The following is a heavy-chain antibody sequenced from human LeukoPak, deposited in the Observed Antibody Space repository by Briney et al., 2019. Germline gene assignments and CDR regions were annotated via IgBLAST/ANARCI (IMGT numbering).Heavy chain of an antibody. Sequence: GGSLTLSCAASGFTFSSFSMNWVRQAPGKGREWISYIRTSGTNTDHTGSVKGRFTTSRDNPKNPLYLQMNSLRAEDTAVYYCARHLNRYSYGYLDAFDIWGQGTMVTVSS. CDR1: GFTFSSFS. D-gene: IGHD5-18*01. CDR2: IRTSGTNT. J-gene: IGHJ3*02. V-gene: IGHV3-48*04. CDR3: ARHLNRYSYGYLDAFDI.